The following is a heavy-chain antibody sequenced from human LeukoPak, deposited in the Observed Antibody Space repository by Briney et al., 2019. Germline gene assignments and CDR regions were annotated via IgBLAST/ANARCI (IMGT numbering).Heavy chain of an antibody. V-gene: IGHV1-2*02. Sequence: GASVKVSCKASGYTFTGYYMHWVRQAPGQGLEWMGWINPNSGGTNYAQKFQGRVTMTRDTSISTAYMELSRLRSDDTAVYYCARAPSGSYFTDFRFDPWGQGTLVTVSS. J-gene: IGHJ5*02. CDR3: ARAPSGSYFTDFRFDP. D-gene: IGHD1-26*01. CDR1: GYTFTGYY. CDR2: INPNSGGT.